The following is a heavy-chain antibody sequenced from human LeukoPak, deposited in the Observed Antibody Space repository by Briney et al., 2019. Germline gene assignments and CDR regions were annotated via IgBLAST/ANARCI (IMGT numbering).Heavy chain of an antibody. CDR3: ARGLEWLLYGAFDI. J-gene: IGHJ3*02. D-gene: IGHD3-3*01. CDR2: IYYSGST. V-gene: IGHV4-59*01. Sequence: SETLSLTCTVSGGSISSYYWSWIRQPPGKGLEWIGYIYYSGSTNYNPSLKSRVTISVDTSKNQFSLKLGSVTAADTAVYYCARGLEWLLYGAFDIWGQGTMVTVSS. CDR1: GGSISSYY.